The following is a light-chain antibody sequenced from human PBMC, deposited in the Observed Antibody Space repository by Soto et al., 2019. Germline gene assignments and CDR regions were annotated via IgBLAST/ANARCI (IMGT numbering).Light chain of an antibody. CDR2: GAS. J-gene: IGKJ1*01. CDR3: QQYGSSGT. CDR1: QSVSNNY. Sequence: VLIPTPRNLFLSPRGRGPLFRRASQSVSNNYLAWYQQKPGQAPRLLIYGASNRATGIPDRFSGSGSGTDFTLTISRLEPEDFAVYYCQQYGSSGTFGQGTKVDIK. V-gene: IGKV3-20*01.